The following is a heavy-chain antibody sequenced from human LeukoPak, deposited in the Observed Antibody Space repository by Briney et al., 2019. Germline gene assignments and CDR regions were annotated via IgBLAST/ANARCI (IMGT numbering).Heavy chain of an antibody. Sequence: PGGSLRLSCAASGFTFSSYGMHWVRQAPGKGLEWVAVISYDGSNKYYADSVKGRFTISRDNSKNTLYLQMNSLRAEDTAVYYCAKDPGRRGPKYFDYWGQGTLVTVSS. J-gene: IGHJ4*02. CDR1: GFTFSSYG. CDR2: ISYDGSNK. V-gene: IGHV3-30*18. CDR3: AKDPGRRGPKYFDY. D-gene: IGHD3/OR15-3a*01.